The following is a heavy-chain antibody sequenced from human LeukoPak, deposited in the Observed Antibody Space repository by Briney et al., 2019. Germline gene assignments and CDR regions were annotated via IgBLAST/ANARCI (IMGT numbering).Heavy chain of an antibody. J-gene: IGHJ6*03. Sequence: PGGSLRLSCAASGFTFSSYAMHWVRQAPGKGLEWVAVISYDGSNKYYADSVKGRFTISRDNSKNTLYLQMNSLRAEDTAVYYCARDLLDPKYSSSSGDYYYYYYMDVWGKGTTVTVSS. CDR3: ARDLLDPKYSSSSGDYYYYYYMDV. CDR2: ISYDGSNK. D-gene: IGHD6-13*01. V-gene: IGHV3-30*04. CDR1: GFTFSSYA.